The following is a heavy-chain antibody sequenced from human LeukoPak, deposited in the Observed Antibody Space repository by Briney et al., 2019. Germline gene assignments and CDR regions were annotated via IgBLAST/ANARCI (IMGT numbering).Heavy chain of an antibody. V-gene: IGHV3-23*01. CDR3: AKARLSTGWAYNDY. J-gene: IGHJ4*02. CDR2: VVGNGGTT. CDR1: GFTFVNYA. D-gene: IGHD6-19*01. Sequence: PGGSLRLSCAASGFTFVNYAMGWVRQAPGKGLEWVSAVVGNGGTTFYADSVKGRFTISRDNSKNTVYLHINSLRGEDTAVYYCAKARLSTGWAYNDYWGQGTLVTVSS.